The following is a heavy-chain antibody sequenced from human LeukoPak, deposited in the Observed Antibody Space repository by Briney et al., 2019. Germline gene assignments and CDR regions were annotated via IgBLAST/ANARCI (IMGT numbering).Heavy chain of an antibody. CDR3: ARDRPDYYDSSEYGMDV. V-gene: IGHV4-59*01. CDR1: GGSISSYY. D-gene: IGHD3-22*01. Sequence: SETLSLTCTVSGGSISSYYWSWIRQPPGKGLEWIGYIYYSGSTNYNPSLKSRVTISVDTSKNQFSLKLSSVTAADTAVYYCARDRPDYYDSSEYGMDVWGQGTTVTVSS. CDR2: IYYSGST. J-gene: IGHJ6*02.